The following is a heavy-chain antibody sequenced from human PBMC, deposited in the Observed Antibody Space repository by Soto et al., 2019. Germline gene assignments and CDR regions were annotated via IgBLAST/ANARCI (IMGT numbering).Heavy chain of an antibody. J-gene: IGHJ6*02. CDR1: GHTLTELS. Sequence: QVQLVQSGAEGKKPGASVKVSCKVSGHTLTELSMHWVRQAPGKGPEWMGGFDPEDGETIYAQKFQGRVTMTEDTSTHTHSMELSRLRSEDTAVYYCATVPAGMSIYYPRLDVWGQGTTVTVSS. D-gene: IGHD2-2*01. CDR2: FDPEDGET. CDR3: ATVPAGMSIYYPRLDV. V-gene: IGHV1-24*01.